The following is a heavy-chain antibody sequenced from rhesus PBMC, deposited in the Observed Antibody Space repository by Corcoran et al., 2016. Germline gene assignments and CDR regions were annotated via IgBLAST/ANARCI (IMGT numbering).Heavy chain of an antibody. Sequence: QVQLQESGPAVVKPSETLSLTCAVSGGSISSSNWWSWIPQSPGKGLEWIGGIYGSGGSTQYNPALKSRVTISKDTSKNQFSMKLSSVTAADTAVDYCARPWGIAAAGSDYWGQGVLVTGSS. D-gene: IGHD6-31*01. CDR1: GGSISSSNW. CDR3: ARPWGIAAAGSDY. CDR2: IYGSGGST. J-gene: IGHJ4*01. V-gene: IGHV4-93*01.